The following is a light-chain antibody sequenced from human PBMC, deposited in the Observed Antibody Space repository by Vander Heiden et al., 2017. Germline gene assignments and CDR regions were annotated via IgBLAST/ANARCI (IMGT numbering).Light chain of an antibody. CDR3: QQYKNWPQIT. Sequence: EIVMTQSPATLSVSPGERATLSCRASQSVSSNLAWYQQKPGQAPRLLIYGASTRATGIPARFSGSGYGTEFTLTISSRQSEDFAVYYCQQYKNWPQITFGQGTRMEIK. CDR1: QSVSSN. CDR2: GAS. J-gene: IGKJ5*01. V-gene: IGKV3-15*01.